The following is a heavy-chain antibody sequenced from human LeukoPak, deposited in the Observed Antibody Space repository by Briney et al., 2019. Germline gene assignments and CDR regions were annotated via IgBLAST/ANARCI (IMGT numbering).Heavy chain of an antibody. J-gene: IGHJ4*02. Sequence: PGGSLRLSCAASGFTFSSYSMNWVRQAPGKGLEWVSYISSSSTIYYADSVKGRFTISRDNAKNSLYLQMNSLRAEDTAVYYCARDLLYYDSSGYYDYWGQGTLVTVSS. D-gene: IGHD3-22*01. CDR3: ARDLLYYDSSGYYDY. CDR1: GFTFSSYS. V-gene: IGHV3-48*01. CDR2: ISSSSTI.